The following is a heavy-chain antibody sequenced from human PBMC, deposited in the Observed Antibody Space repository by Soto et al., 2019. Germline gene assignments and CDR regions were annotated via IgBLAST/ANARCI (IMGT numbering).Heavy chain of an antibody. V-gene: IGHV4-4*02. CDR2: IFHSGST. Sequence: SETLSLTCSLSGGSIYGSNWWSWVRQPLGKGLEWIGEIFHSGSTHYNPSLKSRVTMSVDKSKNQFSLILSAVTAADTAVYYCARYPGTTVGGVIWGQGTMVTVSS. D-gene: IGHD3-16*01. J-gene: IGHJ3*02. CDR3: ARYPGTTVGGVI. CDR1: GGSIYGSNW.